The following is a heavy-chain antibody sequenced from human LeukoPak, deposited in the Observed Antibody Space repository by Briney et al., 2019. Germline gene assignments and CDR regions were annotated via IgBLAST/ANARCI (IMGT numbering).Heavy chain of an antibody. D-gene: IGHD1-26*01. J-gene: IGHJ4*02. CDR3: AGIPKELPGDY. V-gene: IGHV3-74*01. CDR1: GFTFSSYW. CDR2: INSDGSST. Sequence: SGGSLRLSCAASGFTFSSYWMHWVRQAPGKGLVWVSRINSDGSSTSYADSVKGRFTISRDNAKNTLYLQMNSLRAEDTAVYYCAGIPKELPGDYWGQGTLVTVSS.